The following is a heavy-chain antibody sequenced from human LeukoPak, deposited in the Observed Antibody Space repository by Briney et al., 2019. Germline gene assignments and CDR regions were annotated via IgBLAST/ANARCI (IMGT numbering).Heavy chain of an antibody. J-gene: IGHJ4*02. D-gene: IGHD7-27*01. V-gene: IGHV3-7*01. CDR3: ARGVWAPFDS. CDR1: GFSLSNYW. CDR2: IKQDGSEK. Sequence: GGSLRLSCAASGFSLSNYWMNWVRQAPGKGLEWVANIKQDGSEKNYVDSVKGRFSISRDNAKDSLILQMNSLRDEDTAVYYCARGVWAPFDSWGQGTLVSVSS.